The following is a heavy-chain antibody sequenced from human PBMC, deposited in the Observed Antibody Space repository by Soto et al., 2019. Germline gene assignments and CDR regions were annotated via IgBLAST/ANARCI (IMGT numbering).Heavy chain of an antibody. J-gene: IGHJ3*02. CDR2: IYWDDDR. CDR3: AHIMHTWGGVSALDDFGM. Sequence: SGPTLVNPTQTLTLTCSFSGFSLSSSRVGVAWIRQPPGKALEWLSIIYWDDDRRYSPSLKTRLAITKDTSKNQVVLTMTNLNTGDTATYYCAHIMHTWGGVSALDDFGMWGQGTMVTVSS. CDR1: GFSLSSSRVG. V-gene: IGHV2-5*02. D-gene: IGHD3-16*01.